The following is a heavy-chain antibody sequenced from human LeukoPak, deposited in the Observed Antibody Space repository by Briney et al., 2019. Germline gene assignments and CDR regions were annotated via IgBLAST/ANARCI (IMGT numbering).Heavy chain of an antibody. D-gene: IGHD3-10*01. V-gene: IGHV4-59*12. Sequence: PSETLSLTCTVSGGSINSYYGSWIRQPPGKGLEWIGYIYYSGSTNYNPSLKSRVTISVDTSKNQFSLKLSSVTAADTAVYYCAREKRITMVRGVINWFDPWGQGTLVTVSS. CDR1: GGSINSYY. CDR3: AREKRITMVRGVINWFDP. CDR2: IYYSGST. J-gene: IGHJ5*02.